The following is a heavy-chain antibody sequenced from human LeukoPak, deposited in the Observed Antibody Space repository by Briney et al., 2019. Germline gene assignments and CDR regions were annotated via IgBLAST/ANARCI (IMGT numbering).Heavy chain of an antibody. CDR3: ARERNVLLWFGRSERDAFDI. V-gene: IGHV4-38-2*02. CDR1: GYSISSGYY. J-gene: IGHJ3*02. D-gene: IGHD3-10*01. Sequence: PSETLSLTCTVSGYSISSGYYWAWIRQPPGKGLEWIGSIYHSGSTYYNPSLKSRVTISIDTSKSQFSLNLSSVTATDTAVYYCARERNVLLWFGRSERDAFDIWGQGTMVTVSS. CDR2: IYHSGST.